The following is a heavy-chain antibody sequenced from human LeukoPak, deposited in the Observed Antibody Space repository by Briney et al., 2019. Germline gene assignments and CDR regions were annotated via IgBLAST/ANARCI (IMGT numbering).Heavy chain of an antibody. D-gene: IGHD4-17*01. CDR1: GGSISSGGYS. Sequence: SQTLSLTCTVSGGSISSGGYSWRWIRQPPGKGLEWIGYIYHSGSTYYNPSLKSRVTISVDRSKSQFSLKLSSVTAADTAVYYCASLYGDYADYWGQGTLVTVSS. J-gene: IGHJ4*02. CDR3: ASLYGDYADY. CDR2: IYHSGST. V-gene: IGHV4-30-2*01.